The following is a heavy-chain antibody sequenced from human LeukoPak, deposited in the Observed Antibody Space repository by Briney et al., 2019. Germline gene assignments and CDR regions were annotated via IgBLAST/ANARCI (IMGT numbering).Heavy chain of an antibody. CDR3: ARVAVAGTEIDY. V-gene: IGHV3-21*06. D-gene: IGHD6-19*01. CDR2: ITSRNYI. Sequence: GGSLRLSCAASGFTFSSYWMNWARQAPGKGLEWVSSITSRNYIYYPDSVKGRFTISRDNAKNSLYLQMNSLRAEDTALYYCARVAVAGTEIDYWGQGTLVTVSS. J-gene: IGHJ4*02. CDR1: GFTFSSYW.